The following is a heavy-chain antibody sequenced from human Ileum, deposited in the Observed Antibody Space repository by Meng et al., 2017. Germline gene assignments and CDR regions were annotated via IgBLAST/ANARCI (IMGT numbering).Heavy chain of an antibody. Sequence: EVRLVEIEGGEVLHGVLLRVWCEASGFAFSGYCMSCVRQAWGKGAEGDSTIGGTSRNTFYADSVKGRFTISRDNSKNTLYLKMNSLRVEDTAVDYCAKKTTVTPVPHYDHWGQGTLVTVSS. D-gene: IGHD4-17*01. CDR1: GFAFSGYC. V-gene: IGHV3-23*04. CDR3: AKKTTVTPVPHYDH. J-gene: IGHJ4*02. CDR2: IGGTSRNT.